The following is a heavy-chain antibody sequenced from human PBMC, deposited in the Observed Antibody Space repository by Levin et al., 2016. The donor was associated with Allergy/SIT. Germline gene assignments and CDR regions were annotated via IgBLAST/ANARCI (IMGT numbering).Heavy chain of an antibody. D-gene: IGHD6-13*01. CDR2: ISSSLATI. CDR3: ARGPGYSSSWYGYYFDS. J-gene: IGHJ4*02. V-gene: IGHV3-48*01. Sequence: GESLKISCAASGFTFSDYSVNWVRQAPGKGLEWVSYISSSLATIYYADSVKGRCTISRDNAKNSLYLQLNSLRAEDTAVYYCARGPGYSSSWYGYYFDSWGQGTLGHRLL. CDR1: GFTFSDYS.